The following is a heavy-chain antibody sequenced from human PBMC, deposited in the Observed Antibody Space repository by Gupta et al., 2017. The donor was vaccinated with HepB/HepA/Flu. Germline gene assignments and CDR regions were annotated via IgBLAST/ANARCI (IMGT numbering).Heavy chain of an antibody. V-gene: IGHV4-59*01. CDR3: ARSRLTATDTGWFDS. CDR1: ADSISSDY. J-gene: IGHJ5*01. Sequence: QVQLQESGPGLVKASETLSLTCTASADSISSDYWSWIRQPPGKRLEWIGYLYQSGSTKYNPSLESRGTISADTSKNQFFLKLTYATAADTAVYFCARSRLTATDTGWFDSWGQGILVTVSS. D-gene: IGHD5-18*01. CDR2: LYQSGST.